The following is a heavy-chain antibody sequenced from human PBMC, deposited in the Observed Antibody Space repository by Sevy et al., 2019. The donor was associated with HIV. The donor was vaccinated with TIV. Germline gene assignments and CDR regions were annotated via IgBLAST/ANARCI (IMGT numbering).Heavy chain of an antibody. D-gene: IGHD6-19*01. Sequence: GGCLRLSCAASGFSVSRNHINCVRQAPGKGQEWISVIYSDGTTQYADSVKGRFTISRDTSNNTVYLQVSSLRSDDTAVYYCARRLRSAWYFDFWGQGTMVTVSS. V-gene: IGHV3-53*01. J-gene: IGHJ4*02. CDR2: IYSDGTT. CDR3: ARRLRSAWYFDF. CDR1: GFSVSRNH.